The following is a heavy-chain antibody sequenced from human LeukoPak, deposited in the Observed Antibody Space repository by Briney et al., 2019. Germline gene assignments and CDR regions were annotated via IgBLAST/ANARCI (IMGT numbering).Heavy chain of an antibody. J-gene: IGHJ4*02. CDR1: GGSFSNYF. Sequence: SETLSLTCAVHGGSFSNYFWTWIRQPPGEGLEWIGEISQSGSTRYNPSLESRVSISVDMSNNQSPLRLSSVTAADTAIYFCALSTTRVTTRTLDHWGQGTLVTVSS. CDR3: ALSTTRVTTRTLDH. V-gene: IGHV4-34*01. D-gene: IGHD4-17*01. CDR2: ISQSGST.